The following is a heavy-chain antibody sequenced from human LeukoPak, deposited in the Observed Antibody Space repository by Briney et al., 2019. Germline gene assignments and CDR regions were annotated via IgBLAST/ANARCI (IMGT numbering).Heavy chain of an antibody. V-gene: IGHV1-18*01. D-gene: IGHD2-15*01. J-gene: IGHJ3*02. CDR1: GYTFTSYG. CDR3: ARDIVVVVAATPGHDAFDI. CDR2: ISAYNGNT. Sequence: ASVKVSCKASGYTFTSYGISWVRQAPGQELEWMGWISAYNGNTNYAQKLQGRVTMTTDTSTSTAYMELRSLRSDDTAVYYCARDIVVVVAATPGHDAFDIWGQGTMVTVSS.